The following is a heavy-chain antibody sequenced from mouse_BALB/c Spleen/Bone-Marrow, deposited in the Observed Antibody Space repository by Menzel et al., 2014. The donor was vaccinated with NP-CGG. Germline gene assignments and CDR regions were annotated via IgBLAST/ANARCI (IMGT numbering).Heavy chain of an antibody. J-gene: IGHJ1*01. CDR1: GFNIRDTY. CDR2: IDPANGNT. CDR3: ARWGILGRGYFDF. V-gene: IGHV14-3*02. D-gene: IGHD4-1*01. Sequence: EVQLQQSGAELVKPGVSVKLSCTASGFNIRDTYMHWVKQRPEQGLEWIGRIDPANGNTKYDPKFQGKATITADTSSNTAYLQLSSLTSEDTAVYYCARWGILGRGYFDFWGAGTTVTVSP.